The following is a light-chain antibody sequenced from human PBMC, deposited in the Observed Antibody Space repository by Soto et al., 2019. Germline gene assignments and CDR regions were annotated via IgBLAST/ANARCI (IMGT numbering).Light chain of an antibody. Sequence: EIVLTQSPATLSLSPGERAPLSCRASLSVSSYLAWLQQKPGQAPRLLISDASNRAPDIPSRFSGSGSGTDFTLTISSLEAEDSAIYFCQHRSNWALTFSGGNRVEIK. V-gene: IGKV3-11*01. CDR1: LSVSSY. CDR2: DAS. CDR3: QHRSNWALT. J-gene: IGKJ4*01.